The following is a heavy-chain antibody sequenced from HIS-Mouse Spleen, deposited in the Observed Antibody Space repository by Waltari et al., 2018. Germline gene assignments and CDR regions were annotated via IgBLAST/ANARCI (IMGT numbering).Heavy chain of an antibody. CDR3: AKQDLGIRKNYFDY. CDR2: ISGSGGRT. J-gene: IGHJ4*02. D-gene: IGHD7-27*01. Sequence: EVQLLESGGGLVQPGGSLRLSCAASGFTFSSYAMSWVRQAPGEGLEWVSAISGSGGRTYYADSVKGRLTISRDNSKNTLYLQMNSLRAEDTAVYYCAKQDLGIRKNYFDYWGQGTLVTVSS. V-gene: IGHV3-23*01. CDR1: GFTFSSYA.